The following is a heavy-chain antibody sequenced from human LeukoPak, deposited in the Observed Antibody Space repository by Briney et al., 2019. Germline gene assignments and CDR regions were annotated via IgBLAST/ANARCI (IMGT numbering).Heavy chain of an antibody. CDR2: ISSSSSYI. V-gene: IGHV3-21*04. CDR3: AKGGGGVLAS. CDR1: GFTFSSYS. J-gene: IGHJ4*02. D-gene: IGHD3-16*01. Sequence: GGSLRLSCAASGFTFSSYSMNWVRQAPGKGLEWVSSISSSSSYIYYADSVKGRFTISRDNSKNTLFLQMNSLKADDTAVYYCAKGGGGVLASWGQGTLVTVSS.